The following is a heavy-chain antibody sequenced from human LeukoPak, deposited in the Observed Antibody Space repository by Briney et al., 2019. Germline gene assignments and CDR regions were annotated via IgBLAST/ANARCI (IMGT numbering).Heavy chain of an antibody. D-gene: IGHD3-16*02. V-gene: IGHV3-30*03. J-gene: IGHJ4*02. CDR3: ARDPGPPAFRYHFDY. CDR2: ISYDGSNK. CDR1: GFTFSSYG. Sequence: PGRSLRLSCAASGFTFSSYGMHWVRQAPGKGLEWVAVISYDGSNKYYADSVKGRFTISRDNAKNSLYLQMNSLRAEDTAVYYCARDPGPPAFRYHFDYWGQGTLVTVSS.